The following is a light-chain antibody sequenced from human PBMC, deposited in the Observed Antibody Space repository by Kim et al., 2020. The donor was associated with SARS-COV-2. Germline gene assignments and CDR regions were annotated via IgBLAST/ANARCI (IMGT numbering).Light chain of an antibody. CDR3: QKYNRAPWT. CDR1: QGITNS. CDR2: SAS. J-gene: IGKJ1*01. Sequence: DIQMTQSPYSLSVSVGDRVTITCRASQGITNSLAWYQQKPGKVPQLLIYSASALQSEVPSRFSGSGSGTDFTLSISSLQSEDVATYYCQKYNRAPWTFGQGTKVEIK. V-gene: IGKV1-27*01.